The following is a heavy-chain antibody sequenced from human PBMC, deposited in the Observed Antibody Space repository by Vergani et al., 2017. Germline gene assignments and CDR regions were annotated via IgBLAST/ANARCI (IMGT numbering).Heavy chain of an antibody. CDR3: TRHVPCGDGACLHFDH. D-gene: IGHD2-21*01. J-gene: IGHJ4*02. CDR1: GYIFSNFW. V-gene: IGHV5-51*01. CDR2: IYPGDSEV. Sequence: EKQLVQSGSETKKPGESLKISCQAFGYIFSNFWIGWVRQRPGRGLEWMGIIYPGDSEVKSNPTFRGQVIFSVDTSVNTAYLQWRSLQASDTAKYYCTRHVPCGDGACLHFDHWGQGTQVTVSS.